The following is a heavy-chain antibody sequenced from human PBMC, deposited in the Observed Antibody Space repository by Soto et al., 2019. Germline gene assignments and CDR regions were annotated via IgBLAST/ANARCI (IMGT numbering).Heavy chain of an antibody. CDR3: ARERTERGRYGFWSGYPFDP. V-gene: IGHV4-34*01. D-gene: IGHD3-3*01. CDR2: INHSGST. CDR1: GFTFSSYA. Sequence: PGGSLRLSCAASGFTFSSYAMSWIRQPPGKGLEWIGEINHSGSTNYNPSLKSRVTISVDTSKNQFSLKLSSVTAADTAVYYCARERTERGRYGFWSGYPFDPWGQGTLVTVSS. J-gene: IGHJ5*02.